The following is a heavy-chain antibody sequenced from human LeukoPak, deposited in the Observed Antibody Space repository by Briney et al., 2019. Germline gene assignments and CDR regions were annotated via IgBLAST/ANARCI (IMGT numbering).Heavy chain of an antibody. V-gene: IGHV1-2*02. D-gene: IGHD3-10*01. CDR1: GYTFTGYY. CDR3: AMRLRGVIRFAFDI. J-gene: IGHJ3*02. CDR2: INPNSGGT. Sequence: GASVKVSCKASGYTFTGYYMHWVRQAPGQGLEWMGWINPNSGGTNYAQKFQGRVTMTRDTSISTAYMELSRLRSDDTAVYYCAMRLRGVIRFAFDIWGQGTMVTVSS.